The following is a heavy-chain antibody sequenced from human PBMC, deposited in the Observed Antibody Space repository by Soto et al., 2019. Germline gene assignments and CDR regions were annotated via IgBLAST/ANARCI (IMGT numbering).Heavy chain of an antibody. V-gene: IGHV1-8*01. J-gene: IGHJ4*02. CDR2: MNPNSGNT. Sequence: QVQLVQSGAEVKKSGASVKVSCKASGYTFTSHDINWVRQATGQGLEWMGWMNPNSGNTGYAQKFQGRVTMTRNTXIRTAYMELSSLRSEDTAVYYCARWDYGYYARFDYWGQGTLVTVSS. D-gene: IGHD4-17*01. CDR3: ARWDYGYYARFDY. CDR1: GYTFTSHD.